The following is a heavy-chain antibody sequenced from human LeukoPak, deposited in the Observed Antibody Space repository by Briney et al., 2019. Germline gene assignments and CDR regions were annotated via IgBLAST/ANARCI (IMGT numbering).Heavy chain of an antibody. D-gene: IGHD4-17*01. CDR2: INPNSGGT. CDR3: ARERTDYDYYYYYYMDV. CDR1: GYTFTGYY. Sequence: VASVKVSCKASGYTFTGYYMHWVRQAPGQGLEWMGRINPNSGGTNYAQKFQGRVTMTRDTSISTAYMELSRLRSDDTAVYYCARERTDYDYYYYYYMDVWGKGTTVTVSS. V-gene: IGHV1-2*06. J-gene: IGHJ6*03.